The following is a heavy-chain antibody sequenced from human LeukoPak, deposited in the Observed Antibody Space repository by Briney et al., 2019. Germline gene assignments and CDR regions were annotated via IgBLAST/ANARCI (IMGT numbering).Heavy chain of an antibody. D-gene: IGHD1-26*01. CDR3: ATASGWEQMPSRAFDI. Sequence: RASVKVSCKVSGYTLTELSMHWVRQAPGKGLEWMGGFDPEDGETIYAQKFQGRVTMTEDTSTDTAYMELSSLRSEDTAVYYCATASGWEQMPSRAFDIWGQGTMVTVSS. J-gene: IGHJ3*02. V-gene: IGHV1-24*01. CDR1: GYTLTELS. CDR2: FDPEDGET.